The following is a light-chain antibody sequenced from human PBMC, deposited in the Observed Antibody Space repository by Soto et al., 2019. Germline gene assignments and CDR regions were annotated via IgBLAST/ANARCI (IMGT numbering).Light chain of an antibody. V-gene: IGKV3-11*01. CDR3: QQCYSWPLT. J-gene: IGKJ4*01. CDR1: QSVGSN. Sequence: EIVLTQSPATLSLTAGERATLSCRASQSVGSNLAWYQQKPGQAPRLLIYDASNRVADFPSRFSGSGSGTDFTLTISSLEGEDFALYFCQQCYSWPLTFGGGTKVEIK. CDR2: DAS.